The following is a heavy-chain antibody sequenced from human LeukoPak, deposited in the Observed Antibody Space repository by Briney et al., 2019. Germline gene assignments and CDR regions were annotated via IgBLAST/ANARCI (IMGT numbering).Heavy chain of an antibody. V-gene: IGHV1-46*01. D-gene: IGHD3-10*01. CDR3: ARVVGYASAFDI. CDR2: INPSGGST. CDR1: GYTLTSYY. Sequence: GASVKVSCKASGYTLTSYYMHWVRQAPGQGLEWMGIINPSGGSTSYAQKFRGRVTMTRDMSTSTVYMELSSLRSEDTAVYYCARVVGYASAFDIWGQGTMVTVSS. J-gene: IGHJ3*02.